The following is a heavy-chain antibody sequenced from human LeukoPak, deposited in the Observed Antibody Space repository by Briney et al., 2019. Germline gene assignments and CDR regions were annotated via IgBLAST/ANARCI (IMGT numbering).Heavy chain of an antibody. V-gene: IGHV1-18*01. CDR3: ARVGRGCITINCYWEDWFDP. CDR1: GYNFASFG. CDR2: VGGHDGST. D-gene: IGHD2-2*01. J-gene: IGHJ5*02. Sequence: GASVKVSCRASGYNFASFGIYWVRKAPGQGPEWLGWVGGHDGSTHYAQSVQGRVTMTADTSTSTAFMEMRSLRADDTAVYYCARVGRGCITINCYWEDWFDPWGQGTLVFVTS.